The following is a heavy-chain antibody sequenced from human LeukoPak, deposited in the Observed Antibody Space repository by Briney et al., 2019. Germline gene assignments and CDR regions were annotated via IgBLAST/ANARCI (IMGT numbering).Heavy chain of an antibody. CDR1: GFTVRDYV. D-gene: IGHD3-22*01. Sequence: GGSLRLSCAASGFTVRDYVMTWVRQAPGKGLGWVSSISSSSSYIYYADSVKGRFTISRDNAKNSLYLQMNSLRAEDTAVYYCARAVYDSSGYCLGYWGQGTLVTVSS. V-gene: IGHV3-21*01. J-gene: IGHJ4*02. CDR3: ARAVYDSSGYCLGY. CDR2: ISSSSSYI.